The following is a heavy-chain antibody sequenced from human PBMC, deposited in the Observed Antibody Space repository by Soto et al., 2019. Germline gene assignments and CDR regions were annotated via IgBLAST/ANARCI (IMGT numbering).Heavy chain of an antibody. CDR2: VYYTGTT. V-gene: IGHV4-59*01. CDR3: ARDQQMGRLDP. CDR1: GGSLSRYY. J-gene: IGHJ5*02. Sequence: TPCPPCSVSGGSLSRYYRSWIRKPPGKGLEWIGYVYYTGTTKYNPSLKSRLTISVDTSKNQFSLRLNSVTAADTAIYYCARDQQMGRLDPWGQGTLVTVSS. D-gene: IGHD3-10*01.